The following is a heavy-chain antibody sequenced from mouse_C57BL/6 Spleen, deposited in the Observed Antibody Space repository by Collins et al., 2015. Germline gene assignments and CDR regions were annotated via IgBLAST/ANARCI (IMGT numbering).Heavy chain of an antibody. CDR3: ARSGTTVYYFDY. CDR1: GYTFTSYW. CDR2: IDPSDSET. Sequence: QVQLQQPGAELVRPGSSVKLSCKASGYTFTSYWMHWVKQRPIQGLEWIGNIDPSDSETHYNQKFKDKATLTVDKSSSTAYMQLSSLTSEDSAVYYCARSGTTVYYFDYWGQGTTLTVSS. V-gene: IGHV1-52*01. J-gene: IGHJ2*01. D-gene: IGHD1-1*01.